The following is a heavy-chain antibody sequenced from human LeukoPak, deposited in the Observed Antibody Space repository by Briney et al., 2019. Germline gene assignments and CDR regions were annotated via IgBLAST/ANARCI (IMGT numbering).Heavy chain of an antibody. J-gene: IGHJ4*02. V-gene: IGHV1-18*04. Sequence: GASVKVSCKASGYTFTGYYMHWVRQAPGQGLEWMGWISAYNGNTNYAQKLQGRVTMTTDTSTSTAYMELRSLRSDDTAVYYCARVIPSSGWYSYWGQGTLVTVSS. D-gene: IGHD6-19*01. CDR2: ISAYNGNT. CDR1: GYTFTGYY. CDR3: ARVIPSSGWYSY.